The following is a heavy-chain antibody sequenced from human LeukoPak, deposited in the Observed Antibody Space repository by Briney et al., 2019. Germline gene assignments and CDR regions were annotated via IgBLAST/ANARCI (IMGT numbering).Heavy chain of an antibody. CDR1: GYTFTGYY. Sequence: GASVKVSCKASGYTFTGYYMHWVRQAPGQGLEWMGWINPNSGGTNYAQKFQGRVTMTTDTSTSTAYMELRSLRSDDTAVYYCARALFRDGPAHFDYWGQGTLVTVSS. D-gene: IGHD5-24*01. V-gene: IGHV1-2*02. J-gene: IGHJ4*02. CDR2: INPNSGGT. CDR3: ARALFRDGPAHFDY.